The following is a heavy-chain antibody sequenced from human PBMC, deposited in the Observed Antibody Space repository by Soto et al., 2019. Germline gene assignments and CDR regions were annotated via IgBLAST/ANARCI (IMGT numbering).Heavy chain of an antibody. CDR2: IYYSGST. CDR3: ARVPIQLWSFDY. CDR1: GGSISSGGYY. Sequence: SETLSLTCTVSGGSISSGGYYWSCIRQHPGKGLEWIGYIYYSGSTYYIPALKSRVTISVDTSKNQLSLKLSSVTAADTAVYYWARVPIQLWSFDYWGQGTLVTVSS. V-gene: IGHV4-31*03. D-gene: IGHD5-18*01. J-gene: IGHJ4*02.